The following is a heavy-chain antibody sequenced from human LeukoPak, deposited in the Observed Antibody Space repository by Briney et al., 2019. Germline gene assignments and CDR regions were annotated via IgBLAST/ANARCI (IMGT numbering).Heavy chain of an antibody. V-gene: IGHV3-48*03. Sequence: GGSLRLSCAASGFTFSSFEMNWVRQAPGKGLELVSYISSSGTTKYHADSVKGRFTISRDNAKNSLYLQMNSLRAEDTAVYYCARLSYGQNYFDYWGQGTLVTVSS. J-gene: IGHJ4*02. CDR2: ISSSGTTK. CDR3: ARLSYGQNYFDY. D-gene: IGHD5-18*01. CDR1: GFTFSSFE.